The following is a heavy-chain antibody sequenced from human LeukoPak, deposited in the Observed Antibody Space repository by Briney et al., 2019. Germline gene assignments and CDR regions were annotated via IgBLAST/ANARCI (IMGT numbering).Heavy chain of an antibody. Sequence: GGSLRLSCAASGFTFSDYYMSWTRQAPGKGLEWVSYIRSSGSTIYYADSVKGRFTISRDNAKNSLYLQMNSLRAEDTAVYYCARVVGGWFDPWGQGTLVTVSS. V-gene: IGHV3-11*01. CDR2: IRSSGSTI. CDR3: ARVVGGWFDP. J-gene: IGHJ5*02. CDR1: GFTFSDYY.